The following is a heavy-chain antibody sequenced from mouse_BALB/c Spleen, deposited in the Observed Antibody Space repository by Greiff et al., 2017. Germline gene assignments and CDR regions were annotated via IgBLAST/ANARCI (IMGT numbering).Heavy chain of an antibody. J-gene: IGHJ4*01. CDR1: GYTFTSYV. V-gene: IGHV1-14*01. Sequence: VQLQQSGPELVKPGASVKMSCKASGYTFTSYVMHWVKQKPGQGLEWIGYINPYNDGTKYNEKFKGKATLTSDKSSSTAYMELSSLTSEDSAVYYCAREGGYSAMDYWGQGTSGTVSS. CDR3: AREGGYSAMDY. CDR2: INPYNDGT.